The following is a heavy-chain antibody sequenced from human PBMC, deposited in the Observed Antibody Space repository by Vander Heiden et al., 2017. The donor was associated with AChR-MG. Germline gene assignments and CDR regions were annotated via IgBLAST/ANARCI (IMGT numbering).Heavy chain of an antibody. Sequence: QVQLQESGPGLVKPSGTLSPTCAVSGGSISSSNWWSWVRQPRGKGLEWIGEIYHSGSTNYNRSLKSRVTISVDKSKNQFSLKLSSVTAADTAVYYCARVPSGAARASRGMDVWGQGTTVTVSS. J-gene: IGHJ6*02. D-gene: IGHD5-18*01. CDR3: ARVPSGAARASRGMDV. CDR1: GGSISSSNW. CDR2: IYHSGST. V-gene: IGHV4-4*02.